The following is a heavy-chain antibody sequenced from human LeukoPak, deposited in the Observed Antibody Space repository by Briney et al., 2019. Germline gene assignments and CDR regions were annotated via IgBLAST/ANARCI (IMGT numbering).Heavy chain of an antibody. CDR1: GFTFSNAW. V-gene: IGHV3-15*01. CDR3: TTLFPEI. CDR2: IKSKTDGGRT. J-gene: IGHJ3*02. Sequence: GGSLRLSCAASGFTFSNAWMSWVRQAPGKGLEWVGRIKSKTDGGRTDYAAPVKGRFTISRDDSKNTLYLQMNSLKTEDTAVYYCTTLFPEIWGQGTMVTVSS. D-gene: IGHD2-21*01.